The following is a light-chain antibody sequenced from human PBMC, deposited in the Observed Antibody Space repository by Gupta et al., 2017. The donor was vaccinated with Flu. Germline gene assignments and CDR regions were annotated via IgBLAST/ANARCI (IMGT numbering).Light chain of an antibody. CDR3: NSYRSGSTNWV. Sequence: YGPAQPASVSGSRGESITISYTGIGRYVGPYNYVSWYQQHPGKAPKLIIYEVSNRPSGVSTRFSGSKSGNTASLTISGLQAEDEADYYCNSYRSGSTNWVFGGGTKVTVL. CDR2: EVS. V-gene: IGLV2-14*01. J-gene: IGLJ3*02. CDR1: GRYVGPYNY.